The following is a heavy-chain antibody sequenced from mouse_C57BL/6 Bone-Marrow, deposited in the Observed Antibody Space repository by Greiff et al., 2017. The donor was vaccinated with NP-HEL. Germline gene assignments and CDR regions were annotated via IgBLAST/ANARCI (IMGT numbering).Heavy chain of an antibody. CDR2: IRLKSDNYAT. D-gene: IGHD1-1*01. J-gene: IGHJ2*01. Sequence: EVKVEESGGGLVQPGGSMKLSCVASGFTFSNYWMNWVRQSPEKGLEWVAQIRLKSDNYATHYVESVKGRFTISRDDSKSSVYLQMNNLRAADTGIYYCTLYYYGSPFDYWGQGTTLTVSS. V-gene: IGHV6-3*01. CDR3: TLYYYGSPFDY. CDR1: GFTFSNYW.